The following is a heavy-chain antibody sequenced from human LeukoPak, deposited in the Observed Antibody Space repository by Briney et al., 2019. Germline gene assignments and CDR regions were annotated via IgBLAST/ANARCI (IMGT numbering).Heavy chain of an antibody. CDR1: GGSFSGYY. CDR3: ARDRYYYDSSGYYGMDV. V-gene: IGHV4-34*01. Sequence: SETLSLTCAVYGGSFSGYYWSWIRQPPGKGLEWIGEINHSGSTNYNPSLKSRVTISVDTSKNQFSLKLSSVTAADTAVYYCARDRYYYDSSGYYGMDVWGQGTTVTVSS. D-gene: IGHD3-22*01. J-gene: IGHJ6*02. CDR2: INHSGST.